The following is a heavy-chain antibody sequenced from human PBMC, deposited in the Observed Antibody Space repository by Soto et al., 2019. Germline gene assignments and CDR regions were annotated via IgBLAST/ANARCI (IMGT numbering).Heavy chain of an antibody. CDR2: IYYSGST. Sequence: PSETLSLTWTFSGFSLSSGFYYLRWIRPHPGKGLEWIGYIYYSGSTYYNASLKSRVTISVDTSKNQFSLKLSSVAAADTAVYYCARSGYCSSTSCHAFDYWGQGTLVTVSS. CDR3: ARSGYCSSTSCHAFDY. CDR1: GFSLSSGFYY. D-gene: IGHD2-2*03. J-gene: IGHJ4*02. V-gene: IGHV4-31*02.